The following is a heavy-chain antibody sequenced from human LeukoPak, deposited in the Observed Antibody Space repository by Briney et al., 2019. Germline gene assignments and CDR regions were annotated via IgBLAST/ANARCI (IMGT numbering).Heavy chain of an antibody. CDR1: GGSISSGDYY. J-gene: IGHJ4*02. D-gene: IGHD3-9*01. Sequence: SETLSLTCTVSGGSISSGDYYWSWIRQPPGKGLEWIGYIYYSGSTYYNPSLKSRVIISVDTSNNQFSLRLSSVTATDTAVYYCASTLYDILAAYYEDYWGQGTLVTVSS. V-gene: IGHV4-30-4*01. CDR2: IYYSGST. CDR3: ASTLYDILAAYYEDY.